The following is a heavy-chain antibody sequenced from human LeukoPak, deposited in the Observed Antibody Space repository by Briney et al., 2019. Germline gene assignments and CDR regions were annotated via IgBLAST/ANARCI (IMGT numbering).Heavy chain of an antibody. CDR2: ISGSGGST. V-gene: IGHV3-23*01. Sequence: GESLRLSCAASGFTFSSYAMSWVRQAPGKGLEWVSAISGSGGSTYYADSVKGRFTISRDNSKNTLYLQMNSLRAEDTAVYYCAKVQADIVVVPAAIMSSGEYYYYYYMDVWGKGTTVTVSS. CDR3: AKVQADIVVVPAAIMSSGEYYYYYYMDV. D-gene: IGHD2-2*01. CDR1: GFTFSSYA. J-gene: IGHJ6*03.